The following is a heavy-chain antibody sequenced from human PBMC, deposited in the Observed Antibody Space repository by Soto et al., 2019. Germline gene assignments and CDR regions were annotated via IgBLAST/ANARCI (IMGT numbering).Heavy chain of an antibody. CDR2: IYYSGST. J-gene: IGHJ4*02. CDR3: ARHDYWTFF. CDR1: GGSVSSGSYY. Sequence: QVQLQESGPGLVKPSETLSLTCTVSGGSVSSGSYYWSWIRQPPGKGLEWIGYIYYSGSTNYNPSLKSRVTISVDASKNQFSLKLSSVTAADTAVYYCARHDYWTFFRGQGSLVTVSS. D-gene: IGHD4-17*01. V-gene: IGHV4-61*01.